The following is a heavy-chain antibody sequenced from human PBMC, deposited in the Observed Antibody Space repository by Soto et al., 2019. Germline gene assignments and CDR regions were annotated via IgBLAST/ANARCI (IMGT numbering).Heavy chain of an antibody. Sequence: GGSLRLSCAASGFTFSSYAMSWVRQAPGKGLEWVSAISGSGGSTYYADSVKGRFTISRDNSKNTLYLQMNSLRAEDTAVYYCAKDDPLGDPYYYYYYGMDVWGQGTTVTVSS. CDR3: AKDDPLGDPYYYYYYGMDV. CDR1: GFTFSSYA. D-gene: IGHD4-17*01. CDR2: ISGSGGST. V-gene: IGHV3-23*01. J-gene: IGHJ6*02.